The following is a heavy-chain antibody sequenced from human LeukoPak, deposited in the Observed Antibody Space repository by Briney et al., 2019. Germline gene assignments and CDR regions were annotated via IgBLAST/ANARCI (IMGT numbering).Heavy chain of an antibody. CDR2: IIPIFGTA. D-gene: IGHD3-22*01. J-gene: IGHJ4*02. CDR1: GGTFSSYA. V-gene: IGHV1-69*01. CDR3: AREGQWGYYDSSGYYYLAY. Sequence: ASVKVSCKASGGTFSSYAISWVRQAPGQGLEWMGGIIPIFGTANYAQKFQGRVTITADESTSTAYMELSSLRSEDTAVYYCAREGQWGYYDSSGYYYLAYWGQGTLVTVSS.